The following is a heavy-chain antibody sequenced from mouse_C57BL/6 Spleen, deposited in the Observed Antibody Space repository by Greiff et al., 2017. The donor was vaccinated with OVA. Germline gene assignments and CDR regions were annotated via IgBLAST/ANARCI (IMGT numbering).Heavy chain of an antibody. D-gene: IGHD2-4*01. CDR3: AIYYDYAGYFDV. CDR2: INPSSGYT. J-gene: IGHJ1*03. CDR1: GYTFTSYW. V-gene: IGHV1-7*01. Sequence: VQLVESGAELAKPGASVKLSCKASGYTFTSYWMHWVKQRPGQGLEWIGYINPSSGYTKYNQKFKDKATLTADKSSSTAYMQLSSLTYEDSAVFYCAIYYDYAGYFDVWGTGTTVTVSS.